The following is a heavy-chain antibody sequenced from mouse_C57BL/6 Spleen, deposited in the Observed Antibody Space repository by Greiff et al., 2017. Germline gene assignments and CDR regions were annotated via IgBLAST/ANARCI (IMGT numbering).Heavy chain of an antibody. D-gene: IGHD1-2*01. Sequence: VQLQQSGAELVRPGASVKLSCTASGFNIKDDYMHWVKQRPEQGLEWIGWVDPENGDTEYASKFQGQATITTDTSTNTAYLQLSSLRSEDTAVYYYTSSPYYGMAYWGQGTLVTVSA. V-gene: IGHV14-4*01. CDR2: VDPENGDT. J-gene: IGHJ3*01. CDR1: GFNIKDDY. CDR3: TSSPYYGMAY.